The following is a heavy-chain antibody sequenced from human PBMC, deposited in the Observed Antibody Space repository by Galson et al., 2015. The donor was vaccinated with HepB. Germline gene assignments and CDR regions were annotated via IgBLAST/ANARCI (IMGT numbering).Heavy chain of an antibody. CDR1: GYTFTDYH. Sequence: VKVSCKVSGYTFTDYHMHWVQQAPGKGLEWMGLVDPEDGETIYAEKFQGRVTITADTSTDTAYMELSSLRSEDTAVYYCATAFSYGHSFDYWGQGTLVTVSS. V-gene: IGHV1-69-2*01. CDR3: ATAFSYGHSFDY. D-gene: IGHD5-18*01. CDR2: VDPEDGET. J-gene: IGHJ4*02.